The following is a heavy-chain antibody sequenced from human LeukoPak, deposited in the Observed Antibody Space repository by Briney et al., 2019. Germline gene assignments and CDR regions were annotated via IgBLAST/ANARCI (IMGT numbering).Heavy chain of an antibody. CDR1: GGSISSYY. V-gene: IGHV4-59*01. CDR3: ARVGRSTRLDY. CDR2: IYYSGST. D-gene: IGHD2-2*01. Sequence: SETLSLTCTVSGGSISSYYWSWIRQPPGKGLEWIGYIYYSGSTNYNPSLKSRVTISVDTSKNQFSLKLSSVTAADTAVYYCARVGRSTRLDYWGQGTLVTVSS. J-gene: IGHJ4*02.